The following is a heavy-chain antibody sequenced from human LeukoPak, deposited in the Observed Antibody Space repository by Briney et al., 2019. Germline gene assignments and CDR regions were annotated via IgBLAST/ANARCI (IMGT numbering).Heavy chain of an antibody. CDR3: ARGNVAAAGYYYYYMDV. CDR2: ISGSGGST. CDR1: GFTFSSYA. J-gene: IGHJ6*03. V-gene: IGHV3-23*01. D-gene: IGHD6-13*01. Sequence: GGSLRLSCAASGFTFSSYAMSWVRQAPGKGLEWVSAISGSGGSTYYADSVKGRFTISRDNSKNTLYLQMNSLRAEDTAVYYCARGNVAAAGYYYYYMDVWGKGTTVTVSS.